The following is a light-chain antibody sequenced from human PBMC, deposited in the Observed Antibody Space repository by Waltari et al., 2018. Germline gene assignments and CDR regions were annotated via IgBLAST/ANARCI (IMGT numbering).Light chain of an antibody. J-gene: IGLJ3*02. Sequence: QSALTQPASVSGSPGQSITISCPRTSSDLGSYNLVSWYQQHPGKAPKLMIYEGSKRPSGVSNRFSGSKSGNTASLTISGLQAEDEADYYCCSYAGSSTWVFGGGTKLTVL. V-gene: IGLV2-23*01. CDR2: EGS. CDR1: SSDLGSYNL. CDR3: CSYAGSSTWV.